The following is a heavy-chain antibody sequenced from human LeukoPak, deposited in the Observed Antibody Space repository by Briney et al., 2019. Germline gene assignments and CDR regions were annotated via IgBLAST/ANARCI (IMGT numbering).Heavy chain of an antibody. V-gene: IGHV3-23*01. D-gene: IGHD6-13*01. CDR2: ISSSGEST. Sequence: GGSLRLSCATSGFTFTSYAMGWVRQALGKRLEWVSTISSSGESTYYAYSVKGRFTISRDNSKNTLYLQMSSLRAEDTAVYYCAKGGSSWSRFDYWGQGTLVTVSS. CDR3: AKGGSSWSRFDY. J-gene: IGHJ4*02. CDR1: GFTFTSYA.